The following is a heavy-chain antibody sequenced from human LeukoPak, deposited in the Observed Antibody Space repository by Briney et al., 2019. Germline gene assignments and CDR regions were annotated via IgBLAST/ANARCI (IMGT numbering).Heavy chain of an antibody. CDR1: GFTFTNYW. D-gene: IGHD3-16*02. J-gene: IGHJ4*02. CDR2: ISCDGSNK. Sequence: GGSLRLSCAASGFTFTNYWMHWGRQAPGKGLEWVAVISCDGSNKYYADSVKGRFTISRDNSKNTLYLQMNSLRAEDTAVYYCAKEVVATIDYVWGSYRYTGFDYWGQGTLVTVSS. CDR3: AKEVVATIDYVWGSYRYTGFDY. V-gene: IGHV3-30*18.